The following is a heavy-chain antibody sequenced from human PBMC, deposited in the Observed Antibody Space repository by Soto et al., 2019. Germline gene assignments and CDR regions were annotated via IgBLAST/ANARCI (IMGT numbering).Heavy chain of an antibody. D-gene: IGHD3-16*02. V-gene: IGHV3-23*01. CDR3: AKDLRLGELSLGKDWY. Sequence: PGGSLRLSCAASGFTFSSYAMSWVRQAPGKGLEWVSAISGSGGSTYYADSVKGRFTISRDNSKNTLYLQMNSLRAEDTAVYYCAKDLRLGELSLGKDWYWGQGTLVTVSS. CDR1: GFTFSSYA. J-gene: IGHJ4*02. CDR2: ISGSGGST.